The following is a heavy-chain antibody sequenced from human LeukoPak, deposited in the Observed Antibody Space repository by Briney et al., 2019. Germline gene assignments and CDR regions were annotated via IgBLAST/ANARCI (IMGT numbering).Heavy chain of an antibody. CDR3: ARPWADGYFSYYGMDV. CDR2: IRSRGYGGTT. V-gene: IGHV3-49*04. CDR1: GFTFGEFP. J-gene: IGHJ6*02. Sequence: PGGSLRLSCTASGFTFGEFPMSWVRQAPGKGLEWIGLIRSRGYGGTTEYAASVKGRFAILRDDSKGIAYLQMDSLRTEDTAVYYCARPWADGYFSYYGMDVWGQGTSVTVSS. D-gene: IGHD5-24*01.